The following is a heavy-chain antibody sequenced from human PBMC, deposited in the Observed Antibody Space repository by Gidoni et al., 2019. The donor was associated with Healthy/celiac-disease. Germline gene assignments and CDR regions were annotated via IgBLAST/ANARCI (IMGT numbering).Heavy chain of an antibody. V-gene: IGHV1-69*01. CDR3: ASGRQVRVWELLYY. CDR1: GRTFSSSA. D-gene: IGHD1-26*01. J-gene: IGHJ4*02. CDR2: IIPIFGTA. Sequence: QVQLVQSGAEVKKPGSSVTVSCKASGRTFSSSAISWVRQAPGQGLEWKGGIIPIFGTANYAQKFQGRVTITADESTSTAYMELSSLRSEDTAVYYCASGRQVRVWELLYYWGQGTLVTVSS.